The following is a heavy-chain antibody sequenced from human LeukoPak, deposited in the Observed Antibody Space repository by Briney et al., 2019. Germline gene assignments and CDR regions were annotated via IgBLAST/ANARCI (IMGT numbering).Heavy chain of an antibody. Sequence: GASVKVSCKVSGYTLTELSMHWVRQAPGQGLEWMGIINPSGGSTSYAQKFQGRVTMTRDTSTSTVYMELSSLRSEDTAVYYCATQWELLAAFDIWGQGTMVTVSS. CDR1: GYTLTELS. J-gene: IGHJ3*02. D-gene: IGHD1-26*01. V-gene: IGHV1-46*01. CDR2: INPSGGST. CDR3: ATQWELLAAFDI.